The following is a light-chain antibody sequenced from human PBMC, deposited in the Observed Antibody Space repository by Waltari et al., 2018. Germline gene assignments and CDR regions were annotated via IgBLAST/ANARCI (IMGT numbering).Light chain of an antibody. CDR3: QQYGNLVYT. V-gene: IGKV3-20*01. CDR1: QTVSSSF. CDR2: DAS. J-gene: IGKJ2*01. Sequence: ETVLTQSPGTLSLSPGERATLSRRASQTVSSSFLAWYQQKPGQAPRLLIYDASSRATGSPDRFSGSGSGTDFTLTISSLEPEDFAVYYCQQYGNLVYTFGQGTKLEI.